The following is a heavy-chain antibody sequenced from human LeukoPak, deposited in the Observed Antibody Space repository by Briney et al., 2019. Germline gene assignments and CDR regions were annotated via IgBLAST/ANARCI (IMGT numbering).Heavy chain of an antibody. J-gene: IGHJ6*03. D-gene: IGHD3-10*01. CDR2: ITGSGGST. CDR3: ARDDEFTYYYYMDV. Sequence: GGSLRLSCAASGFTFSSYAMSWVRQAPGKGLEWVSGITGSGGSTHYADSVKGRFTISRDNSKNTLYVQMNSLRAEDTAVYYCARDDEFTYYYYMDVWGKGTTVTVSS. V-gene: IGHV3-23*01. CDR1: GFTFSSYA.